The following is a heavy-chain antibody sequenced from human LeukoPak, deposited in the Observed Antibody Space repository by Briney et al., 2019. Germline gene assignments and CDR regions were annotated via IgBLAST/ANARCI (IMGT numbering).Heavy chain of an antibody. D-gene: IGHD4-17*01. Sequence: SVKVSCKASGYTFTGYYMHWVRQAPGQGLEWMGGIIPIFGTANYAQKFQGRVTITADKSTSTDYMELSSLRSEDTAVYYCARMDPYEYGDYHEGYFDYWGQGTLVTVSS. CDR1: GYTFTGYY. V-gene: IGHV1-69*06. CDR3: ARMDPYEYGDYHEGYFDY. J-gene: IGHJ4*02. CDR2: IIPIFGTA.